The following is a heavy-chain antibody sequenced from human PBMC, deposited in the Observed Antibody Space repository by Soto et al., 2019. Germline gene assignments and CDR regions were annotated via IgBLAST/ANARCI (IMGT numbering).Heavy chain of an antibody. Sequence: SETLSLTCAVYGGSISGYYWSWIRQLPGKGLEWIGEINHSGSTNSNNPSLKSRVAISVDTSKNEFSLKLSSVTAADTAVYYCARHSSGTSFHPWGQGTLVTVSS. D-gene: IGHD3-10*01. CDR3: ARHSSGTSFHP. V-gene: IGHV4-34*01. J-gene: IGHJ5*02. CDR2: INHSGST. CDR1: GGSISGYY.